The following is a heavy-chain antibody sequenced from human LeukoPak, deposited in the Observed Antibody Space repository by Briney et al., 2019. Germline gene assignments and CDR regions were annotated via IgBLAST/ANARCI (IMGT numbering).Heavy chain of an antibody. V-gene: IGHV4-59*01. Sequence: SETLSLTCTVSGGSISSYYWSWIRQPPGKGLEWIGYIYYSGSTNYNPSLKSRVTISVDTSKNQFSLKLSSVTAADTAVYYCAKVPDSSGWFDYWGQGTLVTVSS. CDR1: GGSISSYY. D-gene: IGHD6-19*01. CDR2: IYYSGST. J-gene: IGHJ4*02. CDR3: AKVPDSSGWFDY.